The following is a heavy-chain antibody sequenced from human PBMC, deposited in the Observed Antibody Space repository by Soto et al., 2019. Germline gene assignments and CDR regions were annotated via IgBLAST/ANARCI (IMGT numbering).Heavy chain of an antibody. V-gene: IGHV3-11*06. CDR3: ARGFYLRGVIINAAFDI. CDR2: ITSSSSYT. D-gene: IGHD3-10*01. Sequence: GGSLRLSCAASGFTFSDYAMSWVRQAPGKGLEWVSYITSSSSYTNYVDSVKGRFTISRDNAKNSLYLQMNSLRDEDTAVYYCARGFYLRGVIINAAFDIWGQGTMVTVSS. J-gene: IGHJ3*02. CDR1: GFTFSDYA.